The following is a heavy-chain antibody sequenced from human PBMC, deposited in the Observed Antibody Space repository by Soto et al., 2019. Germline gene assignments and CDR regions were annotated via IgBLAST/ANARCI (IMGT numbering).Heavy chain of an antibody. V-gene: IGHV4-39*01. Sequence: SSETLSLTCTVSGGSISSSSYYWGWIRQPPGKGLEWIGSIYYSGSTYYNPSLKSRVTISVDTSKNQFSLKLSSVTAADTAVYYCARHRSDYDILTGYPGYWGQGTLVTVSS. CDR3: ARHRSDYDILTGYPGY. J-gene: IGHJ4*02. CDR2: IYYSGST. D-gene: IGHD3-9*01. CDR1: GGSISSSSYY.